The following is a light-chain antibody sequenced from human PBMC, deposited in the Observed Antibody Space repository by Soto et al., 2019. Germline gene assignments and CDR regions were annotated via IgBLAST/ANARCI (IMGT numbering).Light chain of an antibody. CDR1: QGISSW. V-gene: IGKV1-12*01. J-gene: IGKJ3*01. Sequence: DIQMTQSPSSVSSSVGDRVTITCRASQGISSWLAWYQQKPGQAPKLLIYAASNLQSGVPSRFSGSGSGTDFTLTINSLQPEDFATYYCQQHIHFPFTFGPGTKVAVK. CDR2: AAS. CDR3: QQHIHFPFT.